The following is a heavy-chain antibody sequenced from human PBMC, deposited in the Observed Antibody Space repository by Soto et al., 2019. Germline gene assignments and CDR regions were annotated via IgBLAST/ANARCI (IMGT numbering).Heavy chain of an antibody. V-gene: IGHV4-31*03. CDR1: GGSISSGGYY. CDR2: IYYSGST. D-gene: IGHD4-17*01. J-gene: IGHJ4*02. Sequence: QVQLQESGPGLVKPSQTLSLTCTVSGGSISSGGYYWSWIRQHPGKGLEWIGYIYYSGSTYYNPSLKTRVTISVDTSKNQFSLKLSYVTAADTAVYYCAKTGYGGNSFDYWGQGTLVTVSS. CDR3: AKTGYGGNSFDY.